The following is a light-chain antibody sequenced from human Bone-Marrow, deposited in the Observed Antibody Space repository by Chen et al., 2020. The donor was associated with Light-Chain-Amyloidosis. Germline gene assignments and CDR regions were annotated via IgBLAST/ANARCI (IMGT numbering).Light chain of an antibody. CDR2: DTS. CDR1: TGAVTSGHF. J-gene: IGLJ2*01. CDR3: LLTYIGAMV. Sequence: QAVVTQETSLTVSPGGTVTLTCGSSTGAVTSGHFPYWFQQKPGQAPRILIYDTSNKHSWTPARFSGSLLGGKAALTLSGAQPEDEAEYYCLLTYIGAMVFGGGTKLTVL. V-gene: IGLV7-46*01.